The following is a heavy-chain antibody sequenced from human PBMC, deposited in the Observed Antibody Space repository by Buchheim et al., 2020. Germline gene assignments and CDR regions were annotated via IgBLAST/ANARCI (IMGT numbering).Heavy chain of an antibody. CDR3: ARDQVSSAPYYYYYGMDV. CDR1: GFTVSSNY. Sequence: EVQLVESGGGLVQPGGSLRLSCAASGFTVSSNYMSWVRQAPGKGLEWVSVIYSGGSTYYADSVKGRFNISRDNSKKTLYLQMNSLRAEDTAVYYCARDQVSSAPYYYYYGMDVWGQGTT. V-gene: IGHV3-66*01. D-gene: IGHD6-6*01. CDR2: IYSGGST. J-gene: IGHJ6*02.